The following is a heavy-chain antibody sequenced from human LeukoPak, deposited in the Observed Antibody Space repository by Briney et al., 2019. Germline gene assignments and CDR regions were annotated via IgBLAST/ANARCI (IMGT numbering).Heavy chain of an antibody. J-gene: IGHJ6*03. V-gene: IGHV4-38-2*02. CDR2: IYHSGNT. Sequence: PSETLSLTCTVSGYSISSGYYWGWIRQPPGKGLEWVGTIYHSGNTYYNPSLASRVIILVDTSKNEFSLQLGSVTAADTAVYYCARGYSSSSSSPYYYYMDVWGRGATVTVSS. D-gene: IGHD6-6*01. CDR3: ARGYSSSSSSPYYYYMDV. CDR1: GYSISSGYY.